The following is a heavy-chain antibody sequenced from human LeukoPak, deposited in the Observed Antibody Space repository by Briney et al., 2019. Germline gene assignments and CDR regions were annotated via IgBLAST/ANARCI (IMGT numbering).Heavy chain of an antibody. CDR1: GYSFIGYY. J-gene: IGHJ4*02. Sequence: GASVKVSCKASGYSFIGYYMHWVRQAPGQGLEWMGWINPKTGGTNYAQKFQGRVTMTRDTSISTAYMELSRLRSDDTAVCYCARVYYDSSGYPDYWGQGTLVTVSS. V-gene: IGHV1-2*02. CDR2: INPKTGGT. D-gene: IGHD3-22*01. CDR3: ARVYYDSSGYPDY.